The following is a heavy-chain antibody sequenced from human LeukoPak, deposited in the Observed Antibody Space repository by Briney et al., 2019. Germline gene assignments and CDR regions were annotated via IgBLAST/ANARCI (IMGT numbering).Heavy chain of an antibody. V-gene: IGHV4-34*01. CDR1: GGSFSGYY. J-gene: IGHJ3*02. D-gene: IGHD6-19*01. CDR2: INHSGSI. Sequence: SETLSLTCAVYGGSFSGYYWSWIRQPPGKGLEWIGEINHSGSINYNPSLKSRVTISVDTSKNQFSLKLSSVTAADTAVYYCARGGGSGWYGAFDIWGQGTMVTVSS. CDR3: ARGGGSGWYGAFDI.